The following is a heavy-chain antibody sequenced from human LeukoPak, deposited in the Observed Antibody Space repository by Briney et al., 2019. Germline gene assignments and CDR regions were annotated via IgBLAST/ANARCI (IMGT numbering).Heavy chain of an antibody. D-gene: IGHD3-10*01. Sequence: SETLSLTCTVSGGSISSYYWSWIRQPPGKGLEWIGYIYYSGSTNYNPFLKSRVTISVDTSKNQFSLKLSSVTAADTAVYYCARVSYSGSYYFDYWGQGTLVTVSS. V-gene: IGHV4-59*01. CDR3: ARVSYSGSYYFDY. J-gene: IGHJ4*02. CDR2: IYYSGST. CDR1: GGSISSYY.